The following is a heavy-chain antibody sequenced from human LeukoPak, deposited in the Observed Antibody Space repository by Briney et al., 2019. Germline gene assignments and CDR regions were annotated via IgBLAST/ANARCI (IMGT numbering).Heavy chain of an antibody. CDR3: ASDDDSSSGWFDP. D-gene: IGHD6-6*01. CDR2: IIPIFGIA. J-gene: IGHJ5*02. V-gene: IGHV1-69*04. CDR1: GGTFSSYA. Sequence: SVKVSCKASGGTFSSYAISWVRQAPGQGLEWMGRIIPIFGIANYAQKLQGRVTITADKSTSTAYMELSSLRSEDTAVYYCASDDDSSSGWFDPWGQGTLVTVSS.